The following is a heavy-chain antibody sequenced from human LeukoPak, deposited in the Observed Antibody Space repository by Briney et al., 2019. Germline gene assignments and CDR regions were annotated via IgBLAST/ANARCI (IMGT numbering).Heavy chain of an antibody. CDR2: ISSRGTI. Sequence: GGSLRLSCAASGFTFSSYEMNWIRQAPGEGLEWVSYISSRGTIYYADSVKGRFTISRANAKNSLYLQMNSLRDEDTAVYYCARDVWDYYDNSGYYYWGQGTLVTVSS. CDR1: GFTFSSYE. V-gene: IGHV3-48*03. J-gene: IGHJ4*02. D-gene: IGHD3-22*01. CDR3: ARDVWDYYDNSGYYY.